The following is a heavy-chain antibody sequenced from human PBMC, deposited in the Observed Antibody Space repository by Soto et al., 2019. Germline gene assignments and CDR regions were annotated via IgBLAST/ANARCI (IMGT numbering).Heavy chain of an antibody. D-gene: IGHD3-22*01. CDR1: GGSISSGVYY. V-gene: IGHV4-31*02. CDR2: IYYSGST. Sequence: PSETRSRTWTVSGGSISSGVYYWSWIRQHPGKVLDWIGYIYYSGSTYYNPSLKSRVTISVDTSKNQFSLKLSSVTAADTAVYYCARDLRYDDSSGYYYYYYGMDVWGQGTTVTVSS. J-gene: IGHJ6*02. CDR3: ARDLRYDDSSGYYYYYYGMDV.